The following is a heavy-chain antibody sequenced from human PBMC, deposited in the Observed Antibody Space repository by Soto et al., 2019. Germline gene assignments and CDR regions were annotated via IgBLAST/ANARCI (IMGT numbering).Heavy chain of an antibody. D-gene: IGHD3-22*01. Sequence: ASVKVSCKASDYTFTSRGISWVRQAPGQGLEWMGWISGYNGNTNYAQNLQDRVTMTTDTSTSTAYMELRSLRSDDTAVYYCARGGGSDYYDSSGYPENNDAFDIWGQGTMVTVSS. CDR1: DYTFTSRG. CDR3: ARGGGSDYYDSSGYPENNDAFDI. V-gene: IGHV1-18*04. J-gene: IGHJ3*02. CDR2: ISGYNGNT.